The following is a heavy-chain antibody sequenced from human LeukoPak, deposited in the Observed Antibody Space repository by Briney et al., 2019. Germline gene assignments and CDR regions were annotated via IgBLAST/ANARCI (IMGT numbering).Heavy chain of an antibody. CDR1: GFTFSNYA. V-gene: IGHV3-23*01. Sequence: GGSLRLSCAASGFTFSNYAMSWVRQAPGKGLEWVSTISNSVGTTYYADSVKGRFTIPRDNSRNTLYLQVNSLRAEDTALYYCARALYGSGWCQDYWGQGTLVTVSS. D-gene: IGHD6-19*01. CDR2: ISNSVGTT. CDR3: ARALYGSGWCQDY. J-gene: IGHJ4*02.